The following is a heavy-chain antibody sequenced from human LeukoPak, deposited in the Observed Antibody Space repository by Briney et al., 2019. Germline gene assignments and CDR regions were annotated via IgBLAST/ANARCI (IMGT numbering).Heavy chain of an antibody. CDR2: ISGSGGST. V-gene: IGHV3-23*01. Sequence: GGSLRLSCAASGFTFSSYAMSWVRQAPGKGLEWVSAISGSGGSTYYADSVKGRFTTSRDNSKKMLYLQMNSLRAEDTAVYYCAKDGRYCSGGSCYSSYWGQGTLVTVSS. CDR1: GFTFSSYA. D-gene: IGHD2-15*01. CDR3: AKDGRYCSGGSCYSSY. J-gene: IGHJ4*02.